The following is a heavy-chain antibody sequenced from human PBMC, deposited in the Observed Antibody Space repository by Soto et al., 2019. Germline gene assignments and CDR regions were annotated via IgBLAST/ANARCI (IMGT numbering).Heavy chain of an antibody. CDR1: GYTFTGHY. CDR2: INPDNGGT. D-gene: IGHD6-6*01. J-gene: IGHJ4*02. CDR3: AREVGKVGYSSSSCDY. Sequence: QVQLVQSGAEVKKPGASVKVSCKASGYTFTGHYMYWVRQAFGQGLEWMGWINPDNGGTSYAQKFQGRVTMTTDTSISTAYMELSRLTSDHTAVYYCAREVGKVGYSSSSCDYWGQGSLVTVST. V-gene: IGHV1-2*02.